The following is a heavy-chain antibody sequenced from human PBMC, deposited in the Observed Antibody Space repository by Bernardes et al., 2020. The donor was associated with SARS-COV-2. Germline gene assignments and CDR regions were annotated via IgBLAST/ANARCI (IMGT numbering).Heavy chain of an antibody. Sequence: GGSLRLSCAASGFTFSSYSMNWVRQAPGKGLEWVSSISSSSSYIYYADSVKGRFTISRDNAKNSLYLQMNSLRAEDTAVYYCAREPGSFKPIDYWGQGTLVTVSS. CDR3: AREPGSFKPIDY. CDR1: GFTFSSYS. CDR2: ISSSSSYI. J-gene: IGHJ4*02. D-gene: IGHD6-13*01. V-gene: IGHV3-21*01.